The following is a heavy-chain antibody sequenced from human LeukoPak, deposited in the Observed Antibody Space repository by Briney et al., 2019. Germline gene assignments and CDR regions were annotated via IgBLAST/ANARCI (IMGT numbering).Heavy chain of an antibody. J-gene: IGHJ4*02. Sequence: PSETLSLTCAVSGGSISSSNWWSWVRQPPGKGLEWIGEIYHSGSTNYNPSLESRVTISVDKSKNQFSLKLSSVTAADTAVYYCARGIAARPLDYWGQGTLVTVSS. V-gene: IGHV4-4*02. CDR3: ARGIAARPLDY. D-gene: IGHD6-6*01. CDR1: GGSISSSNW. CDR2: IYHSGST.